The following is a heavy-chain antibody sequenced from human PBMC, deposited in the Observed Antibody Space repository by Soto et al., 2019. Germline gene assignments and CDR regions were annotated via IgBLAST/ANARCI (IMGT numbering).Heavy chain of an antibody. CDR1: PFTFSNDA. Sequence: GLSLRLSCAACPFTFSNDAMSSVAQQPGKGGEGVSGLNGDGTNTYHAASVKGRFTISRDNSENTLYLQMNGLRVEDTAVYYCAKEVERTFDFHYWGQGTLVTVSS. J-gene: IGHJ4*02. CDR2: LNGDGTNT. D-gene: IGHD1-1*01. V-gene: IGHV3-23*01. CDR3: AKEVERTFDFHY.